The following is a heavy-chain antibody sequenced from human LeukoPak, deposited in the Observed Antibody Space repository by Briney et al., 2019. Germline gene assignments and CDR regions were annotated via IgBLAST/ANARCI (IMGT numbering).Heavy chain of an antibody. CDR3: ARDPGNYGDYSNAFDI. D-gene: IGHD4-17*01. CDR2: ISSSSSYI. J-gene: IGHJ3*02. V-gene: IGHV3-21*01. Sequence: GGSLRLSCAASGFTFSSYSMNWVRQAPGKGLEWVSSISSSSSYIYYADSVKGRFTISRDNAKNSLYLQMNSLRAEDTAVYYCARDPGNYGDYSNAFDIWGQGAMVTVSS. CDR1: GFTFSSYS.